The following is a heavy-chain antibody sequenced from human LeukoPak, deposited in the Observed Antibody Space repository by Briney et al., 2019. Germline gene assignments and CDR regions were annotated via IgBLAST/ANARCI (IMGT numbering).Heavy chain of an antibody. CDR2: ISGSGGST. Sequence: GGSLRLSCAASGFTFSSYAMSWVRQAPGKGLEWVSTISGSGGSTYYADSVKGRFTISRDNSKNTLYLQMNSLRAEDTAVYYCAKGSDSSSPGHYYYYMDVWGKGTTVTVSS. V-gene: IGHV3-23*01. J-gene: IGHJ6*03. CDR1: GFTFSSYA. CDR3: AKGSDSSSPGHYYYYMDV. D-gene: IGHD6-6*01.